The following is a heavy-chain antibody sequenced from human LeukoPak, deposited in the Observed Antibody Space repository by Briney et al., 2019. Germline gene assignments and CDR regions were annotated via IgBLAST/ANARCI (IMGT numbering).Heavy chain of an antibody. J-gene: IGHJ4*02. Sequence: GESLKISCKGSGYTYNSYWIGWVRPMPGKGLEWIGIIYPIESKTKYSQSFEGQVTISADKSINTAYLQWTSLKASDTAMYFCATRDGYNLLSWGQGTLVTVSS. V-gene: IGHV5-51*01. D-gene: IGHD5-24*01. CDR3: ATRDGYNLLS. CDR1: GYTYNSYW. CDR2: IYPIESKT.